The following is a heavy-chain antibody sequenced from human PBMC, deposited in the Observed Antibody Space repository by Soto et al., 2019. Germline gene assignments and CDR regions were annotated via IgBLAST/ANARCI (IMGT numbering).Heavy chain of an antibody. CDR1: GLIVSDNY. CDR3: ARGDFEG. V-gene: IGHV3-53*01. CDR2: MFAGGNT. Sequence: EVQLVESGGGLIQPGGSLRLSCAASGLIVSDNYMSWVRQAPGKGLEWVSIMFAGGNTYYADSVKDRFTISRDNSNNMVYLQMNSRRAEHTAGYHGARGDFEGWSKGTLVTVSS. J-gene: IGHJ4*02.